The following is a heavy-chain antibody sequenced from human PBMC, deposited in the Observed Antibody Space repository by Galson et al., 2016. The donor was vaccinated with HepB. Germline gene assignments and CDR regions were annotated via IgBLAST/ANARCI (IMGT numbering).Heavy chain of an antibody. CDR1: GFTFSRYG. CDR2: IWYDGIDK. J-gene: IGHJ6*02. D-gene: IGHD6-19*01. Sequence: SLRLSCAASGFTFSRYGMHWVRQAPGEGLGWVAVIWYDGIDKYYADSVKGRFTISRDNSKNTLYLQMNSLRVEDTAVYYCARDRVPGAVAGGYYGMDVWGQGTTVTVSS. V-gene: IGHV3-33*01. CDR3: ARDRVPGAVAGGYYGMDV.